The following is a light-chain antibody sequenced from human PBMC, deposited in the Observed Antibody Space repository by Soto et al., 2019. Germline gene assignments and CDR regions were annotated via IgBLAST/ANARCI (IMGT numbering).Light chain of an antibody. V-gene: IGKV3-20*01. CDR2: DAS. CDR3: QQFNSYPLT. Sequence: EVVMTQSPATLSASLGESATLSCRASQSVDGYLAWNQQKPGQAPRFLIYDASSRATGIPDRFSGGGSGTDFTLTISRLEPEDFAVYYCQQFNSYPLTFGGGTKVDIK. CDR1: QSVDGY. J-gene: IGKJ4*01.